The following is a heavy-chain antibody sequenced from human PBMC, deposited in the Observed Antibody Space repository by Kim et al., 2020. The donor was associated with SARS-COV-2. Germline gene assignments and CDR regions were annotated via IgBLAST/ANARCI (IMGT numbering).Heavy chain of an antibody. V-gene: IGHV1-69*13. D-gene: IGHD3-10*01. J-gene: IGHJ4*02. CDR2: IIPIFGTA. CDR1: GGTFSSYA. CDR3: NRRGITMVRGVIIKEGFDY. Sequence: SVKVSCKASGGTFSSYAISWVRQAPGQGLEWMGGIIPIFGTANYAQKFQGRVTITADESTSTAYMELSSLRSEDTAVYYCNRRGITMVRGVIIKEGFDYWGQGTLVTVSS.